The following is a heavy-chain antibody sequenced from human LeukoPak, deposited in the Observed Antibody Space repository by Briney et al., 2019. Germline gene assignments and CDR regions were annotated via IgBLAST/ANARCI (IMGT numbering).Heavy chain of an antibody. D-gene: IGHD3-3*01. CDR3: ARQDWFPYFDY. CDR2: IWYTGRT. CDR1: DDSMSSSSYY. Sequence: SETLSLTCSVSDDSMSSSSYYWGWIRQPPGKGLEWLGSIWYTGRTDYSPSLRSRVTTSIDTSKRLFSVRLSSVAAADTAVYFCARQDWFPYFDYWGQGALVTVSS. V-gene: IGHV4-39*07. J-gene: IGHJ4*02.